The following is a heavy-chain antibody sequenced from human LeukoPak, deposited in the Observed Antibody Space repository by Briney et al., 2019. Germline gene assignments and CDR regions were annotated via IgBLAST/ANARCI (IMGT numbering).Heavy chain of an antibody. D-gene: IGHD2-2*01. V-gene: IGHV4-34*01. J-gene: IGHJ5*02. CDR3: ARGVPNWFDP. CDR1: GGSFSSYY. Sequence: PSETLSLTCAVYGGSFSSYYWSWIRQPPGKGLEWIGEINHSGSTNYNPSLKSRVTISVDTSKSQFSLKLSSVTAADTAVYYCARGVPNWFDPWGQGTLVTVSS. CDR2: INHSGST.